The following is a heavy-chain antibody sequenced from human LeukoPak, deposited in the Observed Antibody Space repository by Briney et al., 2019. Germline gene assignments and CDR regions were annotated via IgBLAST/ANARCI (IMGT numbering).Heavy chain of an antibody. Sequence: GGSLRLSCAASGFTFSDYYMSWIRQAPGKGLEWVSYISSSGSTIYYADSVKGRFTISRDNAKNSLYLQMNSLRAEDTAVYYCARDGRLGIPLQYYFDYWGQGTLVTVSS. D-gene: IGHD7-27*01. CDR2: ISSSGSTI. CDR3: ARDGRLGIPLQYYFDY. J-gene: IGHJ4*02. CDR1: GFTFSDYY. V-gene: IGHV3-11*01.